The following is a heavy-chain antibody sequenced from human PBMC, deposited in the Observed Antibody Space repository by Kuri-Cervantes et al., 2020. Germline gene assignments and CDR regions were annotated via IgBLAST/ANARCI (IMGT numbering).Heavy chain of an antibody. CDR1: GGTFSSYS. V-gene: IGHV1-69*13. CDR2: FMPLFGTA. D-gene: IGHD5-18*01. J-gene: IGHJ4*02. Sequence: SVKISCKASGGTFSSYSISWVRQAPGQGLEWMGVFMPLFGTANYAQKFKGRVTITADESTSTAYMELRSLRSDDTAVYYCARDLVGYSYGLNWGQGTLVTVSS. CDR3: ARDLVGYSYGLN.